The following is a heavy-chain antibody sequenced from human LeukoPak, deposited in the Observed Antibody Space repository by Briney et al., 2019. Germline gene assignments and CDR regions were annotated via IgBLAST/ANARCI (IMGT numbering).Heavy chain of an antibody. CDR1: GFTFSSYG. CDR2: IWYDGSNK. Sequence: GGSLRLSCAASGFTFSSYGMHWVRQAPGKGLEWVAVIWYDGSNKYYADSVKGRFTISRDNSKNTLYLQMNSLRAEDTAVYYCAKDKGGATRTYYFDYWGQGTLVTVSS. J-gene: IGHJ4*02. CDR3: AKDKGGATRTYYFDY. D-gene: IGHD1-26*01. V-gene: IGHV3-30*02.